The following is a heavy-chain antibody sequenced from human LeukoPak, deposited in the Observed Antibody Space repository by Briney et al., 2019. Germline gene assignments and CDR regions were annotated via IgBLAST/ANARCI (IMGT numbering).Heavy chain of an antibody. J-gene: IGHJ4*02. CDR3: ARVTGGSGSYYSPLHYYFDY. CDR1: GGSISNVNYY. D-gene: IGHD3-10*01. V-gene: IGHV4-30-4*08. Sequence: SETLSLTCTVSGGSISNVNYYWSWIRQHPGKGLEWIGYSYYSGSTYYNPSLKSRVSISVDTSKSQFSLKLSSLTAADTAMYYCARVTGGSGSYYSPLHYYFDYWGQGTLVTVSS. CDR2: SYYSGST.